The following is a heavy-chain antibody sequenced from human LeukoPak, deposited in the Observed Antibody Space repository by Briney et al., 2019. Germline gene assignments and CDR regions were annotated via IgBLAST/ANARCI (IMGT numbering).Heavy chain of an antibody. D-gene: IGHD5-12*01. CDR1: GGSVSSSFYS. J-gene: IGHJ4*01. CDR3: ASATTYSIDD. V-gene: IGHV4-39*01. Sequence: SETLSLTCNVSGGSVSSSFYSWGWIRQPPGKGLEWIGSMYYSGSAHYNLSLKSRVTMSVDTSKNQFSLKLSSVTAADTAIYFCASATTYSIDDWGQGTLVTVSS. CDR2: MYYSGSA.